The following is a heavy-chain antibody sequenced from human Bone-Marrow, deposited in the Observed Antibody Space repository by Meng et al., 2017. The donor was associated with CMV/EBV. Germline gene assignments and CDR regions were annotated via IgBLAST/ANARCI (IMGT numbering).Heavy chain of an antibody. CDR2: ISNSGSAK. CDR3: ARSLFDSNDPFDY. J-gene: IGHJ4*02. CDR1: GFTFSSYT. D-gene: IGHD3-22*01. V-gene: IGHV3-48*04. Sequence: GESLKISCAASGFTFSSYTMNWVRQAPGKGLEWVSYISNSGSAKYYADSLRGRFTISRDNAKNSLYLQMNSLRADDTAVYYCARSLFDSNDPFDYSGQGTVVTVSS.